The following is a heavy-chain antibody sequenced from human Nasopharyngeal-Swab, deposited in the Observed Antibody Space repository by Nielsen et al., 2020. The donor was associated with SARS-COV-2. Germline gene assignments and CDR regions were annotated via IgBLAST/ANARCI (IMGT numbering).Heavy chain of an antibody. CDR3: TRCGGGCYSGRDY. V-gene: IGHV3-73*01. CDR2: IRSKGNNYAT. D-gene: IGHD2-15*01. J-gene: IGHJ4*02. CDR1: GFIFSDSA. Sequence: GGSLRLSCATSGFIFSDSAIHWVRQASGKGLEWVGRIRSKGNNYATAYSASVKGRFIIFRDDPTNTAYLQMKSLKTEDTAMYYCTRCGGGCYSGRDYWGQGTLVTVSS.